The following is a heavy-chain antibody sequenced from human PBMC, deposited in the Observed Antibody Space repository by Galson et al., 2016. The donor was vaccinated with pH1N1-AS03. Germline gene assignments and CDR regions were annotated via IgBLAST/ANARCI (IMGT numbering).Heavy chain of an antibody. CDR2: IYYTGTT. J-gene: IGHJ4*02. Sequence: LTCTFSSASISSYYLSWIRQPPGKGLEWIGYIYYTGTTNYNPSLKSRVTISVDTSKNQFSLKLSSVTAADTAVYYCAAGSPAPFDYWGQGTLFTVSS. CDR1: SASISSYY. V-gene: IGHV4-59*01. CDR3: AAGSPAPFDY.